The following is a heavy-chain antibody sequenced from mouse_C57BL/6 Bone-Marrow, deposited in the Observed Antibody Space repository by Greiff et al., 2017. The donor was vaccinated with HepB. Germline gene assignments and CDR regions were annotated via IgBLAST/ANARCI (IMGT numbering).Heavy chain of an antibody. CDR3: TRRGIYDYALYY. CDR2: IHPNSGST. D-gene: IGHD2-4*01. Sequence: VQLHQSGAELVKPGASVKLSCKASGYTFTSYWMHWVKQRPGQGLEWIGMIHPNSGSTNYNEKFKSKATLTVDKSSSTAYMQLSSLTSEDSAVYYCTRRGIYDYALYYWGQGTTLTVSS. J-gene: IGHJ2*01. CDR1: GYTFTSYW. V-gene: IGHV1-64*01.